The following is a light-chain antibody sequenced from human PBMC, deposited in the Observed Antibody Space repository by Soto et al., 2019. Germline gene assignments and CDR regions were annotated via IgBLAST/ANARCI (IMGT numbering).Light chain of an antibody. V-gene: IGLV1-44*01. CDR3: AAWDDSLNGPL. Sequence: QSVLTQPPSASGTPGQRVTISCSGSSSNIASNTVNWYQQLPGTAPKLLIYNNNHRPSGVFDRFSGSKSGTSASLAISGLQSEDEADYYCAAWDDSLNGPLFGGGTKLTVL. CDR1: SSNIASNT. CDR2: NNN. J-gene: IGLJ2*01.